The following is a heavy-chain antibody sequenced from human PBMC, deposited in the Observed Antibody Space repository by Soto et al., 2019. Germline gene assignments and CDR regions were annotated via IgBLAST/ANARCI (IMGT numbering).Heavy chain of an antibody. J-gene: IGHJ6*02. V-gene: IGHV1-69*13. CDR3: ARDPLSSFAMDV. Sequence: SVKVSCKASGDTFSSYAISWVRQAPGKGLEWMGKIIPTFGRTNYAQKFQGRLTISADDSTSTAYMELSSLLSEDTAVYYCARDPLSSFAMDVWGQGTTVTVS. D-gene: IGHD3-10*02. CDR2: IIPTFGRT. CDR1: GDTFSSYA.